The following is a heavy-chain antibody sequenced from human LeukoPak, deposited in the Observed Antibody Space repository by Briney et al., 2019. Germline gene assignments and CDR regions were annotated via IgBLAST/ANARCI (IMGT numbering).Heavy chain of an antibody. D-gene: IGHD3-3*01. Sequence: SETLSLTCSVSGGSISIGDYYWSWIRQSPGKGLEWIGYIYHSGTTYYKPSLKSRVTISVDTSKNQFSLKLSSVTAADTAVYYCAAIERNYDFWSGYYNWFDPWGQGTLVTVSS. J-gene: IGHJ5*02. CDR3: AAIERNYDFWSGYYNWFDP. CDR2: IYHSGTT. CDR1: GGSISIGDYY. V-gene: IGHV4-30-4*08.